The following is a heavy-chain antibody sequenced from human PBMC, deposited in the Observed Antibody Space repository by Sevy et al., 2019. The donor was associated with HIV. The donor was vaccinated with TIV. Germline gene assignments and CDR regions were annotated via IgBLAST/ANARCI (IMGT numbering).Heavy chain of an antibody. CDR3: ARDLPPSATTVAHFDY. J-gene: IGHJ4*02. V-gene: IGHV3-48*03. Sequence: GGSLRLSCVASEFRLSNYAMNWVRQAPGKGLEWVSYISNSGSNIYYSDSVKGRFTISRDNAKNSLYLQMNSLRAEDTAVYYCARDLPPSATTVAHFDYWGRGTLVTVSS. CDR2: ISNSGSNI. D-gene: IGHD4-17*01. CDR1: EFRLSNYA.